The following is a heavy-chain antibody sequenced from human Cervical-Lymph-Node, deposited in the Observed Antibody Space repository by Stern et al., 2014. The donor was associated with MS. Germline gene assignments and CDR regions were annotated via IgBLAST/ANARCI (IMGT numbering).Heavy chain of an antibody. Sequence: QVQLQQWGAGLLQPSETLSLTCALYGGSFSDSYWSWIRQPPGQGLEWIGEINHSGGTNYNLSLKSRVTISVDTSKNQISLKMRSVTAADTAVYYCATALAAAGPPDGFDLWGQGTLVTVSS. CDR1: GGSFSDSY. CDR3: ATALAAAGPPDGFDL. V-gene: IGHV4-34*01. J-gene: IGHJ3*01. D-gene: IGHD6-13*01. CDR2: INHSGGT.